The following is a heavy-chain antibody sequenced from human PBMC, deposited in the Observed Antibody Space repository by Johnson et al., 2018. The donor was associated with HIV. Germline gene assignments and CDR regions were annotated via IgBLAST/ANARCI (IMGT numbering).Heavy chain of an antibody. V-gene: IGHV3-23*04. CDR3: ARDVRWLPDAFDT. D-gene: IGHD5-24*01. Sequence: EQLVESGGGLVQPGGSLRLSCAASTFTFSNYAMNWVRQAPGKGLEWVSAITGSGGSRFYADTVKGRCTISRDNSKNTRYLQMNSLRAEDTAVYYCARDVRWLPDAFDTLGQGTMVTVSS. J-gene: IGHJ3*02. CDR1: TFTFSNYA. CDR2: ITGSGGSR.